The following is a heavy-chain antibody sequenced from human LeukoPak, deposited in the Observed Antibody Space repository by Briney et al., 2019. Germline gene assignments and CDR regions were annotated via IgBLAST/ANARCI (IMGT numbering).Heavy chain of an antibody. V-gene: IGHV3-15*01. CDR1: GFTFSNAW. J-gene: IGHJ5*02. D-gene: IGHD2-15*01. CDR2: IKSKTDGGTT. Sequence: GGSLRLSCAASGFTFSNAWMSWVRQAPGKGLEWVGRIKSKTDGGTTDYAAPVKGRFTISRDDSKNTLYLQMNSLKTEDTAVYYCTTGSYCSGGSCNAHWFDPWGQGTLVTVSS. CDR3: TTGSYCSGGSCNAHWFDP.